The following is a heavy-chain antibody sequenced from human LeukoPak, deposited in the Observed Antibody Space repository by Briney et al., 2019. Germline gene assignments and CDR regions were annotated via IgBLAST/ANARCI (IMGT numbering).Heavy chain of an antibody. CDR2: ISGSGGGT. V-gene: IGHV3-23*01. CDR3: AKAPYIVVVPAAYIHYGMDV. D-gene: IGHD2-2*01. CDR1: GFTFSSSA. J-gene: IGHJ6*02. Sequence: PGGSLRLSCAASGFTFSSSAMSWVRQPPGKGLEWVSAISGSGGGTYYADSVKGRFTISRDNSKNTLYLQMNSLRAEDTAVYYCAKAPYIVVVPAAYIHYGMDVWGQGTTVTVSS.